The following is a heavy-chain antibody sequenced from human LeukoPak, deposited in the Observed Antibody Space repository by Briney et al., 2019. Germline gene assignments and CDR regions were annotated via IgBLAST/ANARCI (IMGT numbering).Heavy chain of an antibody. V-gene: IGHV3-74*01. CDR2: INSDGSNT. Sequence: GGSLRLSCAASGFTFSGYWIHWVRQAPGKGLVWVSRINSDGSNTSYADSVKGRFTISRDNAKDTVYLQMNSLRAEDTAVYYCASEPPGWLRPFDYWGQGTLVTVSS. CDR3: ASEPPGWLRPFDY. D-gene: IGHD5-12*01. CDR1: GFTFSGYW. J-gene: IGHJ4*02.